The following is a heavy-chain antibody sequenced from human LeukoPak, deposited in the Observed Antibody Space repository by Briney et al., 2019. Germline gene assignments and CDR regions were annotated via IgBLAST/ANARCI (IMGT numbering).Heavy chain of an antibody. D-gene: IGHD3-10*01. CDR3: ATTEGSGSWANWFDP. CDR2: IYYSGST. J-gene: IGHJ5*02. V-gene: IGHV4-39*01. Sequence: SETLSLTCTVSGGSVSSGSYYWGWIRQPPGKGLEWIGSIYYSGSTYYNPSLKSRVTISVDTSKNQFSLKLSSVTAADTAVYYCATTEGSGSWANWFDPWGQGTLVTVSS. CDR1: GGSVSSGSYY.